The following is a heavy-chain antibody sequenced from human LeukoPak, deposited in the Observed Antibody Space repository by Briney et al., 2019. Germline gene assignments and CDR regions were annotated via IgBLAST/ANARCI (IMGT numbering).Heavy chain of an antibody. CDR3: ARDQTDYGDVPFDY. V-gene: IGHV1-18*01. CDR1: GYTFTSYG. D-gene: IGHD4-17*01. J-gene: IGHJ4*02. CDR2: ISAYNGNT. Sequence: ASVKVSCKASGYTFTSYGISWVRQAPGQGLEWMGWISAYNGNTNYAQKLQGRVTMTTDTSTSTAYMELRSLRSDDTAVYYCARDQTDYGDVPFDYWGQGTLVTVSS.